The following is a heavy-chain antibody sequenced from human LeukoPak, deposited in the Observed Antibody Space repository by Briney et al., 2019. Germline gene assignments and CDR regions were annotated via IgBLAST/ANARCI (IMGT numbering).Heavy chain of an antibody. Sequence: GGSLRLSCAASGFTFSSHWMHWVRQVPGRGLVWVSSINSDGSYADSVEGRFTISRDNAKNTLYLQMNSLSAEDTAVYYCARDGRCGGDCYASWGQGTLVTVSS. V-gene: IGHV3-74*01. CDR3: ARDGRCGGDCYAS. CDR1: GFTFSSHW. CDR2: INSDGS. J-gene: IGHJ4*02. D-gene: IGHD2-21*02.